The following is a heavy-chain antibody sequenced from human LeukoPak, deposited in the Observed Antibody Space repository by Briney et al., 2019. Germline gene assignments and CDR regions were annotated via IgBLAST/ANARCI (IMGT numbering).Heavy chain of an antibody. CDR1: GYTFSGYA. J-gene: IGHJ4*02. CDR2: ICGYNGNT. V-gene: IGHV1-18*01. Sequence: ASVKVSCKASGYTFSGYAINWVRQVPGHGLEWMGWICGYNGNTNYAQKFQDRVTMTTDTSTSTAYMELRSLRSDDTAVYYCARATVIMVYNILENYLDSWGQGTLVTVSS. D-gene: IGHD2-8*01. CDR3: ARATVIMVYNILENYLDS.